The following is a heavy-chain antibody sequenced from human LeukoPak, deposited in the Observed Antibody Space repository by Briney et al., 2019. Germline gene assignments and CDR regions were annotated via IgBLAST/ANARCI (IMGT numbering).Heavy chain of an antibody. CDR1: GGSISSGSYY. CDR3: ARVTYSVFDY. V-gene: IGHV4-61*02. D-gene: IGHD2-21*01. Sequence: SQTLSLTCTVSGGSISSGSYYWSWIRQPAGKGLEWIGRIYTSGSTNYNPSLKSRVTISVDTSKNQFSLKLSSVTAADTAVYYCARVTYSVFDYWGQGTLVTVSS. CDR2: IYTSGST. J-gene: IGHJ4*02.